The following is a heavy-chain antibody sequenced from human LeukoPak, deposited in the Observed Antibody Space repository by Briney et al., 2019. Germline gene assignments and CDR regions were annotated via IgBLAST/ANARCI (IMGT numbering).Heavy chain of an antibody. D-gene: IGHD6-6*01. Sequence: ASVKVSCKVSGYTLTELSMHWVRQAPGKGLEWMGGFDPEDGETIYAQKFQGRVTMTEDTSTDTAYMELSSLRSEDTAVYYCATVIVARGGYYYGMDVWGQGTTVTVSS. J-gene: IGHJ6*02. CDR2: FDPEDGET. V-gene: IGHV1-24*01. CDR1: GYTLTELS. CDR3: ATVIVARGGYYYGMDV.